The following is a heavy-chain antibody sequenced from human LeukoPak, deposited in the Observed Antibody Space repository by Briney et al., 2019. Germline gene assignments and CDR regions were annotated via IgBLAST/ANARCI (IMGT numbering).Heavy chain of an antibody. V-gene: IGHV4-34*01. D-gene: IGHD5-18*01. CDR1: GGSLSGYY. CDR3: ARGAGYSYGYSDYYYGMDV. Sequence: SETLSLTCAVYGGSLSGYYWSWIRQPPGKGLEWIGEINHSGSTNYYPSLKSRVTISVDTSKNQFSLKLSSVTAADTAVYYCARGAGYSYGYSDYYYGMDVWGQGTTVTVSS. CDR2: INHSGST. J-gene: IGHJ6*02.